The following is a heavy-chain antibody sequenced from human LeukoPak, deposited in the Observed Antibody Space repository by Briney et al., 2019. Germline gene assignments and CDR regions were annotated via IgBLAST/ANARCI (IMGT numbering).Heavy chain of an antibody. CDR3: ARSYYYYDSSGHDMALFDY. Sequence: GWSLRLSCAASGFIFSSYVMHWVRQAPGKGLEGVAGTSQDGSTKYYVDSVKGRFTISRDNAKNTLYLQMNSLRAEDTAVYYCARSYYYYDSSGHDMALFDYWGQGTLVTVSS. D-gene: IGHD3-22*01. J-gene: IGHJ4*02. V-gene: IGHV3-30*04. CDR2: TSQDGSTK. CDR1: GFIFSSYV.